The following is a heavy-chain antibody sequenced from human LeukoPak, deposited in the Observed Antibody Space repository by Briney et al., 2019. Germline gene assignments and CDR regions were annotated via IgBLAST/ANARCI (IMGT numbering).Heavy chain of an antibody. V-gene: IGHV4-59*08. CDR2: IYYSGST. Sequence: SETLSLTCTVSGGSISSYYWSWIRQPPGKGLEWIGYIYYSGSTYYNPSLKSRATISVDTSKNQFSLKLSSVTAADTAVYYCARHVSNYDFWSGYYSGSWFDPWGQGTLVTVSS. CDR3: ARHVSNYDFWSGYYSGSWFDP. CDR1: GGSISSYY. D-gene: IGHD3-3*01. J-gene: IGHJ5*02.